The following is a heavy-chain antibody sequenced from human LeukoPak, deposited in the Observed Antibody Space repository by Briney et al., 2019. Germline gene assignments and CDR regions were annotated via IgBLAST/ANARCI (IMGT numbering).Heavy chain of an antibody. Sequence: PGGSLRLSCAASGFTFDDYGMSWVRQAPGKGLEWVSGISWNSGSIGYADSVKGRFTISRDNAKNSLYLQMNSLRAEDTALYYCAKASIATFDDTAMAIDYWGQGTLVTVSS. V-gene: IGHV3-9*01. D-gene: IGHD5-18*01. J-gene: IGHJ4*02. CDR2: ISWNSGSI. CDR3: AKASIATFDDTAMAIDY. CDR1: GFTFDDYG.